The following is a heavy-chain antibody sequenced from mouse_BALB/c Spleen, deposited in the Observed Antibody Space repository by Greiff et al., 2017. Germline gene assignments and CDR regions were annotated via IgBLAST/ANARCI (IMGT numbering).Heavy chain of an antibody. V-gene: IGHV14-3*02. CDR3: ARYKTARATGAMDY. CDR1: GFNIKDTY. CDR2: IDPANGNT. Sequence: EVQLQQSGAELVKPGASVKLSCTASGFNIKDTYMHWVKQRPEQGLEWIGRIDPANGNTKYDPKFQGKATITADTSSNTAYLQLSSLTSEDTAVYYCARYKTARATGAMDYWGQGTSVTVSS. J-gene: IGHJ4*01. D-gene: IGHD3-2*01.